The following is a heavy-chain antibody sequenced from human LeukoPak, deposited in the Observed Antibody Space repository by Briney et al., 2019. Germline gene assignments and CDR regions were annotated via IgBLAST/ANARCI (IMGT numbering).Heavy chain of an antibody. CDR3: ARVAGNCGGDCYRLVY. CDR1: GYTFTTYD. D-gene: IGHD2-21*01. Sequence: GASVKVSCTASGYTFTTYDINWVRQATGQGLEWMSLMNPDSSNTGYAQKFQGRVTMTWNISISTASMELSSLRSEDTAVYYCARVAGNCGGDCYRLVYWGQGTLVSVAS. CDR2: MNPDSSNT. J-gene: IGHJ4*02. V-gene: IGHV1-8*02.